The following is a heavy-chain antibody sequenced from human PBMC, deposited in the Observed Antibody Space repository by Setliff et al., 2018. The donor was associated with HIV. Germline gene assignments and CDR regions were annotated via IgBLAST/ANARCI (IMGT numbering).Heavy chain of an antibody. V-gene: IGHV4-4*07. CDR3: ARLRQWLAFFDS. J-gene: IGHJ4*02. CDR2: IYSSGRT. D-gene: IGHD6-19*01. CDR1: GGSISNYY. Sequence: SETLSLTCTVSGGSISNYYWSWIRQPAEKGLEWIGRIYSSGRTNYNPSLKSRVTISVDTSQNQFSLKLTSVTAADTAVYYCARLRQWLAFFDSWGQGTLVTVSS.